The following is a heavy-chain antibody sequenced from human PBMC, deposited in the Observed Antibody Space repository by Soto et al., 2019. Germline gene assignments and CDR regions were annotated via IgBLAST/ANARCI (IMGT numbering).Heavy chain of an antibody. CDR3: AKGITDTGGFYYYSMDV. V-gene: IGHV3-23*01. D-gene: IGHD3-16*01. J-gene: IGHJ6*02. CDR2: ISGSGDIT. CDR1: GFTFSSYA. Sequence: EVKLLDSGGGLVQTGGSLRLSCTASGFTFSSYAMSWVRQAPGKGLDWVSVISGSGDITYSADSVKGRFTISRDNSKNTLYLQMNRLRAEDTAVYHCAKGITDTGGFYYYSMDVWGQGTAVTVSS.